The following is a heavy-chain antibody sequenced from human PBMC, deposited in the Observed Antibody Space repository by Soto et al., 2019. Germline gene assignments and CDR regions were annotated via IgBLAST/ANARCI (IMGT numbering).Heavy chain of an antibody. J-gene: IGHJ4*02. V-gene: IGHV2-5*02. D-gene: IGHD3-9*01. CDR1: GFSLRTSEVG. Sequence: SGPTLVNPTQTLTLTCTFSGFSLRTSEVGVGWIRQPPGKALEWLALIYWDDDKRYSPSLKSRLTITKDTSKNQVVLTMTNMDPADTATYYCAHRFDWYYFNYWGRGTVVTVSS. CDR3: AHRFDWYYFNY. CDR2: IYWDDDK.